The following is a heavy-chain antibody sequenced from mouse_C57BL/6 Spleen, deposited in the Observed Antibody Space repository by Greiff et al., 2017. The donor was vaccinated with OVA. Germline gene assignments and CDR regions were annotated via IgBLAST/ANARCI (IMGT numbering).Heavy chain of an antibody. D-gene: IGHD1-2*01. CDR1: GYTFTDYY. CDR2: INPNNGGT. V-gene: IGHV1-26*01. Sequence: VQLQQSGPELVKPGASVKISCKASGYTFTDYYMNWVKQSHGKSLEWIGDINPNNGGTSYNQKFKGKATLTVDKSSSTAYMELRSLTSEDSAVYYCARRGHYYGVDYWGQGTTLTVSS. CDR3: ARRGHYYGVDY. J-gene: IGHJ2*01.